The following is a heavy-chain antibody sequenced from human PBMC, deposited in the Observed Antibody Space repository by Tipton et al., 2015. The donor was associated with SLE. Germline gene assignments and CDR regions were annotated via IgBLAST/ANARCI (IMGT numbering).Heavy chain of an antibody. CDR1: GASTNTKY. CDR3: ARQRLRLLSPLDA. CDR2: ACNSVST. Sequence: TLSLTCTVSGASTNTKYWTWIRQSPGKGLEWIACACNSVSTNYDPSLKSRGTISVDTSKNHFSLELTSVTAADTAVYYCARQRLRLLSPLDAWGQGTTVTVS. D-gene: IGHD3-10*01. J-gene: IGHJ6*02. V-gene: IGHV4-59*08.